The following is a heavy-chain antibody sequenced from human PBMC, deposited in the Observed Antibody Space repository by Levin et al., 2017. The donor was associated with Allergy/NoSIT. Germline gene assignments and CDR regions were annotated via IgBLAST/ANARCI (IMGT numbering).Heavy chain of an antibody. D-gene: IGHD3-9*01. CDR1: GDSVSSNSAA. J-gene: IGHJ6*03. Sequence: SETLSLTCAISGDSVSSNSAAWNWIRQSPSRGLEWLGRTYYRSKWYNDYAVSVKSRITINPDTSKNQFSLQLNSVTPEDTAVYYCARDLPYFDWLGYYYYYMDVWGKGTTVTVSS. CDR3: ARDLPYFDWLGYYYYYMDV. CDR2: TYYRSKWYN. V-gene: IGHV6-1*01.